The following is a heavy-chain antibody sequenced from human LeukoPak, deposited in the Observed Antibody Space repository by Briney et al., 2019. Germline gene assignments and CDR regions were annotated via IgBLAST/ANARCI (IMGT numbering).Heavy chain of an antibody. CDR2: IYYSGST. CDR1: GGSISSYY. D-gene: IGHD1-14*01. J-gene: IGHJ4*02. V-gene: IGHV4-59*08. Sequence: PWETLSLTCTVSGGSISSYYWGSVRQPPGKGLGWIGYIYYSGSTNYNPPLKSRVPISVDTSKNQFSLKLSSVTAADTAVYYCARQHPRKWQVDYWGQGTLVTVSS. CDR3: ARQHPRKWQVDY.